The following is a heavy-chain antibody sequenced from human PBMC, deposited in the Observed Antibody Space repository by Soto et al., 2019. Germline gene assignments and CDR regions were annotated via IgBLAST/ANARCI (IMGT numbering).Heavy chain of an antibody. CDR3: AKDQDIVVVPAAMRGGYNWFDP. CDR2: ISGSGGST. D-gene: IGHD2-2*01. Sequence: GGSLRLSCAASGFTFSSYAMSWVRQAPGKGLEWVSAISGSGGSTYYADSVKGRFTISRDNSKNTLYLQMNSLRAEDTAVYYCAKDQDIVVVPAAMRGGYNWFDPWGQGTLVTVSS. CDR1: GFTFSSYA. V-gene: IGHV3-23*01. J-gene: IGHJ5*02.